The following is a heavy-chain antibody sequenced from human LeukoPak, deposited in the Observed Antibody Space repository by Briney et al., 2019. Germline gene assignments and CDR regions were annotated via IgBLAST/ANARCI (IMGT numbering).Heavy chain of an antibody. V-gene: IGHV4-39*07. D-gene: IGHD6-6*01. Sequence: PSETLSLTCTVSGGSISSSSYYWGWIRQPPGKGLEWIGSIYYSGSTYYNPSLKSRVTISVDTSKNQFSLKLSSVTAADTAVYYCARGLVLGSQNDYWGQGTLVTVSS. CDR1: GGSISSSSYY. J-gene: IGHJ4*02. CDR3: ARGLVLGSQNDY. CDR2: IYYSGST.